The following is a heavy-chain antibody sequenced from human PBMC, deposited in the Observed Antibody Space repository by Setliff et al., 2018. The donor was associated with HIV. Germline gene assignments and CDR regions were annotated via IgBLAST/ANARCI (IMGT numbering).Heavy chain of an antibody. CDR1: GYSFTSYW. CDR2: ISPDDSDS. Sequence: GESLKISCKGSGYSFTSYWIGWVRQMPGKGLEWMGIISPDDSDSRYSPSFQGQVSISADTSITTAYLQWSSLKASDTGMYYCARQAVDCSGGTCYSTSAFDYWGQGTLVTVSS. CDR3: ARQAVDCSGGTCYSTSAFDY. J-gene: IGHJ4*02. V-gene: IGHV5-51*01. D-gene: IGHD2-15*01.